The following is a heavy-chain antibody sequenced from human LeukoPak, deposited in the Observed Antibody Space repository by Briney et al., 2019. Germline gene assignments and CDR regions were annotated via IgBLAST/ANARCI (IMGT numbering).Heavy chain of an antibody. CDR2: IYTSGST. Sequence: SETLSLTCSVSGYSISSGYYWGWIRQPAGKGLEWIGRIYTSGSTNYNPSLKSRVTMSVDTSKNQFSLKLSSVTAADTAVYYCARDLAGYYDILTGYYGGIDYWGQGTLVTVSS. V-gene: IGHV4-4*07. J-gene: IGHJ4*02. CDR3: ARDLAGYYDILTGYYGGIDY. D-gene: IGHD3-9*01. CDR1: GYSISSGYY.